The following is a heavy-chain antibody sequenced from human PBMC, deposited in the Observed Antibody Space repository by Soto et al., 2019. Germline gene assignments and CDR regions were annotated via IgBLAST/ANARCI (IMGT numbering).Heavy chain of an antibody. D-gene: IGHD6-13*01. CDR3: ARAAAADY. CDR1: GGSIRSYY. CDR2: IYHNGNT. J-gene: IGHJ4*02. V-gene: IGHV4-59*01. Sequence: KPSETLSLTCSISGGSIRSYYWSWIRQPPGKGLEWIGYIYHNGNTIYNPSLQSRVTISIDTSNNQFSLKLRSVTAAVTAVYYCARAAAADYWGQGTLVTVSS.